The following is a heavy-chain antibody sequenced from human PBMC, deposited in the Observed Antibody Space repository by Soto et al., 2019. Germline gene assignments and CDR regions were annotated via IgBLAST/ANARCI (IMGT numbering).Heavy chain of an antibody. J-gene: IGHJ4*02. V-gene: IGHV1-69*06. Sequence: QVQLVQSGAEVKKPGSSVKVSCKASGGTFSSYAISWVRQAPGQGLEWMGGIIPIFGTANYAQKFQVRVTITADKSTSTAYMELSSLRSEDTAVYYCATMGGYSSSWYENYFDYWGQGTLVTVSS. CDR3: ATMGGYSSSWYENYFDY. CDR1: GGTFSSYA. CDR2: IIPIFGTA. D-gene: IGHD6-13*01.